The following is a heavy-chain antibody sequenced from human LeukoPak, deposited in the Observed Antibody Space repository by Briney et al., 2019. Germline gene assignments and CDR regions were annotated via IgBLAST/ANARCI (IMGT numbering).Heavy chain of an antibody. J-gene: IGHJ6*03. Sequence: PGGFLRLSCAASGFTFSSYWMHWVRQAPGKGLVWVSRINSDGSSTSYAASVKGRFTISRDNAKNTLYMQMNSLRAEDTAVYYCASGVVVVAASRSSYYMDVWGKGTTVTVSS. V-gene: IGHV3-74*01. CDR1: GFTFSSYW. CDR2: INSDGSST. D-gene: IGHD2-15*01. CDR3: ASGVVVVAASRSSYYMDV.